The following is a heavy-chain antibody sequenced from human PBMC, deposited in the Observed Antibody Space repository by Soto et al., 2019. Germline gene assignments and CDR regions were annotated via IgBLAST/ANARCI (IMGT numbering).Heavy chain of an antibody. D-gene: IGHD2-2*01. CDR1: GFTFSSYA. V-gene: IGHV3-23*01. CDR2: ISGSGGST. J-gene: IGHJ5*02. Sequence: SLRLSCAASGFTFSSYAMSWVRQAPGKGLEWVSAISGSGGSTYYADSVKGRFTISRDNSKNTLCLQMNSLRAEDTAVYYCAKATGAGSTSSWFDPWGQGTLVTVSS. CDR3: AKATGAGSTSSWFDP.